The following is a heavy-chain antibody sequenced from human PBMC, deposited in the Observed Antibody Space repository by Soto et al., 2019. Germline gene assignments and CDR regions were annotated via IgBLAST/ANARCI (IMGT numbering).Heavy chain of an antibody. Sequence: QVELVQSGPEVKKPGASVKVSCKAPGYSFTNYAIGWVRQAPGQGLEWVGWISPFHGDTNYAQNFQGRITVTTDSSTSTAYMDLGRLRSDDTAVYYCARSDHVDRYFDYWGQGTRITVSS. V-gene: IGHV1-18*01. CDR3: ARSDHVDRYFDY. CDR2: ISPFHGDT. D-gene: IGHD3-16*01. CDR1: GYSFTNYA. J-gene: IGHJ4*02.